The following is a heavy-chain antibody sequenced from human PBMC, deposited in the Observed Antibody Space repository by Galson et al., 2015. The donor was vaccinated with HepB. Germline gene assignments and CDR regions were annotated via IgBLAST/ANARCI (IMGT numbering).Heavy chain of an antibody. D-gene: IGHD3-10*01. CDR2: INPSGGST. Sequence: SVKVSCKASGYTFTSYYMHWVRQAPGQGLEWMGIINPSGGSTSYAQKLQGRVTMTRDTSTSTVYMELSSLRSEDTAVYYCARGITMVRGVGNWFDPWGQGTLVTVSS. V-gene: IGHV1-46*04. CDR3: ARGITMVRGVGNWFDP. J-gene: IGHJ5*02. CDR1: GYTFTSYY.